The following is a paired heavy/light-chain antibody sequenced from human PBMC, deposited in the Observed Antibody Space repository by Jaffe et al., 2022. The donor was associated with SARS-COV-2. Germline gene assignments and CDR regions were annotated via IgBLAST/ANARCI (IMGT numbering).Heavy chain of an antibody. D-gene: IGHD2-2*01. CDR3: AQSPLPGDCSSSNCYAFDS. Sequence: QITLKESGPTLVKPTQTLTLTCAFSGFSLSTDGVGVGWIRQPPGKALEWLALIYWDDDKRYSPSLKSRLTITKDTSKNQVVLTMTNMDPVDTATYYCAQSPLPGDCSSSNCYAFDSWGQGTLVTVSS. CDR1: GFSLSTDGVG. CDR2: IYWDDDK. V-gene: IGHV2-5*02. J-gene: IGHJ4*02.
Light chain of an antibody. CDR3: VLYLGSGPNWV. Sequence: QTVVTQEPSFSVSPGGTVTLTCGLSSGSVSRSYYPSWYQQTPGQAPRTLIYTTNTRSSGVPDRFSGSILGNKAALTITGAQADDESDYYCVLYLGSGPNWVFGGGTKLTVL. CDR1: SGSVSRSYY. CDR2: TTN. J-gene: IGLJ3*02. V-gene: IGLV8-61*01.